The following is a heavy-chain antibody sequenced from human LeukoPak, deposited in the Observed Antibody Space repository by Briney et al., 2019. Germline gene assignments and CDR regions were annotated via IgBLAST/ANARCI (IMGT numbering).Heavy chain of an antibody. Sequence: GGSLRLSCAASGFTFSSYWMSWVRQAPGKGLEWVANIKQDGSEKYYVDSVKGRFTISRDNAKNSLYLQMNSLRAEDTAVYYCAKDPRYCSSTSCYVWGQGTLVTVSS. D-gene: IGHD2-2*01. CDR3: AKDPRYCSSTSCYV. CDR1: GFTFSSYW. CDR2: IKQDGSEK. J-gene: IGHJ4*02. V-gene: IGHV3-7*01.